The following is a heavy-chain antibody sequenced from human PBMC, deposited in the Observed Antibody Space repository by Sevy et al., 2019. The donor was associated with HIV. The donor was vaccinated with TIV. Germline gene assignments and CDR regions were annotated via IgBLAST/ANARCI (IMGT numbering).Heavy chain of an antibody. CDR1: GFSFSSYG. V-gene: IGHV3-30*02. Sequence: GGSLRLSCAASGFSFSSYGMHWVRQAPGKGLEWMSYIQYDGSNKDYADSVKGRFTISRDNSKNTLYLQMNSLRVEDTAVFYCVKEGGGGGGDHWGQEPWSPSPQ. J-gene: IGHJ4*01. CDR2: IQYDGSNK. D-gene: IGHD3-16*01. CDR3: VKEGGGGGGDH.